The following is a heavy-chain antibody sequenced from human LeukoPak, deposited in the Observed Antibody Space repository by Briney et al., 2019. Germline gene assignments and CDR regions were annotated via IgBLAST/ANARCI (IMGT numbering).Heavy chain of an antibody. CDR1: GGSISSSSYY. Sequence: NPSETLSLTCTVSGGSISSSSYYWSWIRQPPGKGLEWIGEINHSGSTNYNPSLKSRVTISVDTSKNQFSLKLSSVTAADTAVYYCATVVAATYHFDYWGQGTLVTVSS. J-gene: IGHJ4*02. CDR2: INHSGST. D-gene: IGHD2-15*01. CDR3: ATVVAATYHFDY. V-gene: IGHV4-39*07.